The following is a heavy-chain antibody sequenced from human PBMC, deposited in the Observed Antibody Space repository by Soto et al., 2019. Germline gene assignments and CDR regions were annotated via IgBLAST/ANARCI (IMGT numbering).Heavy chain of an antibody. J-gene: IGHJ4*02. Sequence: QVQLVESGGGVVRPGRSLRLSCTASGFTLSDYGMHWVRQAPGKALEWVAVTWFDGTKTYYTDSVKGRFTISRDNSKNKLYLQMNSLRAEDTAVYYCARDGRSGWTSYHFDFWGPGTLITVSS. CDR1: GFTLSDYG. D-gene: IGHD6-19*01. CDR2: TWFDGTKT. V-gene: IGHV3-33*01. CDR3: ARDGRSGWTSYHFDF.